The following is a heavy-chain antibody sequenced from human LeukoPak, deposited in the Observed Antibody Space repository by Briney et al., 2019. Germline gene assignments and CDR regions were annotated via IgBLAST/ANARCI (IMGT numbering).Heavy chain of an antibody. Sequence: SVKVYCNASGYTFTRYDINWVRQACGRGLEWLGWMNHNSGNTGYAQKFQGRVTTTRNTYISTAYMELSSLRSEDTAVYYCARGEYRSMTTVIKSGHYYYMDVWGKGTTVTVSS. CDR2: MNHNSGNT. V-gene: IGHV1-8*01. J-gene: IGHJ6*03. D-gene: IGHD4-17*01. CDR3: ARGEYRSMTTVIKSGHYYYMDV. CDR1: GYTFTRYD.